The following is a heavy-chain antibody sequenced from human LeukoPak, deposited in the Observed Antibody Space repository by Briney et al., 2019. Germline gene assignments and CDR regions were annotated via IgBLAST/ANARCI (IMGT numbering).Heavy chain of an antibody. V-gene: IGHV1-46*01. CDR2: INPSGGST. CDR3: ARDSPVTMAVDY. D-gene: IGHD4-11*01. J-gene: IGHJ4*02. CDR1: GYTFTSYY. Sequence: GASVKVSCKASGYTFTSYYMHWVRQAPGQGLEWMGIINPSGGSTSYAQKFQGRVTMTRDTSTSTVYMELSSLRSEDTAVHYCARDSPVTMAVDYWGQGTLVTVSS.